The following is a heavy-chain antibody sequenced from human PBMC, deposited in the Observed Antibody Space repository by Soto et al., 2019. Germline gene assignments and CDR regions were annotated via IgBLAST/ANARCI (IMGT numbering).Heavy chain of an antibody. V-gene: IGHV3-23*01. Sequence: DVQLLESGGGLVQPGGSLRISCAASGFTFSTYAMSWVRQAPGKGLEWVSEIYASGGETYYADSVRGRFTVPRDNSKNTLYLQMNSLRDEDTALYDCAREAEGGRAYFVYWGQGTLVTVSS. J-gene: IGHJ4*02. D-gene: IGHD3-16*01. CDR2: IYASGGET. CDR1: GFTFSTYA. CDR3: AREAEGGRAYFVY.